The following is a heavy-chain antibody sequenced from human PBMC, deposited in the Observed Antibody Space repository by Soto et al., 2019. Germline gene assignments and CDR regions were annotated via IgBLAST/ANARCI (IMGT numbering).Heavy chain of an antibody. CDR2: ISSSGSTI. CDR1: GFTFSSYE. J-gene: IGHJ4*02. Sequence: GGSLRLSCAASGFTFSSYEMNWVRQAPGKGLEWVSYISSSGSTIYYADSVKGRFTISRDNAKNSLYLQMNSLRAEDTAVYYCARETYYDFWSGYYTLGTFDYWGQGTLVTVSS. CDR3: ARETYYDFWSGYYTLGTFDY. D-gene: IGHD3-3*01. V-gene: IGHV3-48*03.